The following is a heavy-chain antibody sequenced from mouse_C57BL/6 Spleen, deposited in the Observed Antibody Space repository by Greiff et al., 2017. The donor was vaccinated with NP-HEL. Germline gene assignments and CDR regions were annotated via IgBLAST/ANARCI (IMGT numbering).Heavy chain of an antibody. V-gene: IGHV1-4*01. CDR2: INPSSGYT. CDR3: ARTHER. CDR1: GYTFTSYT. J-gene: IGHJ2*01. Sequence: VQGVESGAELARPGASVKMSCKASGYTFTSYTMHWVKQRPGQGLEWIGYINPSSGYTKYNQKFKDKATLTADKSSSPAYMQRSSLTSEDSAVYYCARTHERWGQGTTLTVSS.